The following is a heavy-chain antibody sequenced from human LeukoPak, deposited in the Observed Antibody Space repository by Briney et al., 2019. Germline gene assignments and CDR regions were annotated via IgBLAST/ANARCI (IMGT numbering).Heavy chain of an antibody. CDR2: TSSRSTTI. Sequence: GGSLRLSCAASGFTFSSYSMNWVRQAPGKRLEWVSYTSSRSTTIYYGDSVKGRFTISRDNAKNSLYLQMNSLRAEDTAVYYCARDLPWAYAFDIWGQGTMVTVSS. V-gene: IGHV3-48*01. J-gene: IGHJ3*02. CDR3: ARDLPWAYAFDI. CDR1: GFTFSSYS.